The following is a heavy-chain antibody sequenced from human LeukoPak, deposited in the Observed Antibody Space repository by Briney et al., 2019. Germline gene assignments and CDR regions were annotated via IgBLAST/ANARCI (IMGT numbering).Heavy chain of an antibody. CDR3: AIYPTHIRYIVATM. D-gene: IGHD5-12*01. CDR2: ISSSGSTI. Sequence: GGSLRLPCAASGFTFSDYYMSWIREAPGRGLERVSYISSSGSTIYYADSVKGRFTISRDNAKNSLYLQMNSLRAEDTAVYYCAIYPTHIRYIVATMWGQGTLVTVSS. J-gene: IGHJ4*02. CDR1: GFTFSDYY. V-gene: IGHV3-11*01.